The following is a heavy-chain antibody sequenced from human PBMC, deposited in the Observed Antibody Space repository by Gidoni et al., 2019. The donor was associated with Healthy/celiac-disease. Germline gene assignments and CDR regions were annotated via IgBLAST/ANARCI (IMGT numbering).Heavy chain of an antibody. Sequence: QVQLQESGPGLVKPSETLSLTCTVSGGSISSYYWSWIRQPPGKGLEWIGYIYYSGSTNYNPPLKSRVTISVDTFKNQFSLKLSSVTAADTAVYYCARGITIFTMGDYYYMDVWGKGTTVTVSS. J-gene: IGHJ6*03. CDR3: ARGITIFTMGDYYYMDV. D-gene: IGHD3-3*01. CDR2: IYYSGST. CDR1: GGSISSYY. V-gene: IGHV4-59*01.